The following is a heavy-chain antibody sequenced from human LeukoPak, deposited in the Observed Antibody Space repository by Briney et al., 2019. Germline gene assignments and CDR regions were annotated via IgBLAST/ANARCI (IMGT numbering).Heavy chain of an antibody. D-gene: IGHD3-10*01. CDR1: GFTLNSYV. V-gene: IGHV3-23*01. Sequence: GGSLRLSCAASGFTLNSYVISWVRQAPGKGLEWVSTISGSGGSTHYADSVRGRFTISRDNSKNTVYLQMSSLRAEDTAMYYCAEGGSGSYLYYFDYWGQGTLVTVSP. J-gene: IGHJ4*02. CDR2: ISGSGGST. CDR3: AEGGSGSYLYYFDY.